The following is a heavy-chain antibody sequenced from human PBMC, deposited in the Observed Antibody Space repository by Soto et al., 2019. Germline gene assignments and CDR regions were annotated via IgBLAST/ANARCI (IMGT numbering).Heavy chain of an antibody. J-gene: IGHJ4*02. CDR3: ARVDGTY. Sequence: QVQLVQSGAEEKKPGASVKVSCKASGYTFSSYAIHWVRQAPGQGLEWMGWINAGNGNTKYSQKFQGRVTITRDTSARTAYMELHSLRSEDTAVYYCARVDGTYWGQGTLVTVSS. D-gene: IGHD1-26*01. V-gene: IGHV1-3*05. CDR1: GYTFSSYA. CDR2: INAGNGNT.